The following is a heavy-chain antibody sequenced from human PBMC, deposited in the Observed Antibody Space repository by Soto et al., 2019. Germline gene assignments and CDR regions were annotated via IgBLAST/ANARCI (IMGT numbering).Heavy chain of an antibody. CDR1: GGSISNSNYY. Sequence: QVQLQESGPGLVKPSQTLSLTCTVSGGSISNSNYYWSWIRQPPGKGLEWIGNIYYSGSTYYKPSLKSRITISVDTSKNQFSLKLSSVTAADTAVYYCARDWPLGRHALDIWGQGTMVTVSS. V-gene: IGHV4-30-4*01. D-gene: IGHD3-10*01. CDR2: IYYSGST. J-gene: IGHJ3*02. CDR3: ARDWPLGRHALDI.